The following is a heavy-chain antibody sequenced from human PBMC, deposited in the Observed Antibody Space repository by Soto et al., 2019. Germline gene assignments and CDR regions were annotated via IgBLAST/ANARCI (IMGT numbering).Heavy chain of an antibody. CDR1: GGTFSSYA. Sequence: SVKVSCKASGGTFSSYAISWVRQAPGQGLEWMGGIIPIFGTANYAQEFQGRVTITADESTSTAYMELSSLRSEDTAVYYCARPLGGYYNYYGSGSYYPPDYFDYWGQGTLVTVSS. CDR3: ARPLGGYYNYYGSGSYYPPDYFDY. J-gene: IGHJ4*02. D-gene: IGHD3-10*01. V-gene: IGHV1-69*13. CDR2: IIPIFGTA.